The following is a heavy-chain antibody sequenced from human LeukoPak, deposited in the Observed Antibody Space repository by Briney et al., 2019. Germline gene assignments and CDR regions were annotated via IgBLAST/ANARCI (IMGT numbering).Heavy chain of an antibody. CDR3: TTVRGYSGSYYWVAADAFDI. CDR1: RFTFNNAW. V-gene: IGHV3-15*01. D-gene: IGHD1-26*01. J-gene: IGHJ3*02. Sequence: GGSLRLSCAASRFTFNNAWMSWVRQAPGKGLEWVGRIKIKTDGGTTDYAAPVKGRFTISRDDSKNTLYLQMNSLKTEDTAVYYCTTVRGYSGSYYWVAADAFDIWGQGTMVTVSS. CDR2: IKIKTDGGTT.